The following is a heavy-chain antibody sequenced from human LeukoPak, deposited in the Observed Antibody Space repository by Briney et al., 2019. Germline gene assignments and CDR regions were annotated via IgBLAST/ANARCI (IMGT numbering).Heavy chain of an antibody. D-gene: IGHD4-17*01. J-gene: IGHJ4*02. CDR3: TRGSYGDYEY. CDR2: IDPSSTYI. CDR1: RFTFSSYT. Sequence: GGSLRLSCSASRFTFSSYTMNWVRQAPGKGLEWVSSIDPSSTYIYYADSVKGRFTISRDNAQNSLYLQMNSLRAEDTAVYYCTRGSYGDYEYWGQGTLVTVSS. V-gene: IGHV3-21*01.